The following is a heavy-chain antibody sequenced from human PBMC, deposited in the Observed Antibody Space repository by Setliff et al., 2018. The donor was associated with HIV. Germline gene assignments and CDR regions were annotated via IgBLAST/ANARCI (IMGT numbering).Heavy chain of an antibody. CDR1: GFTFSSYE. D-gene: IGHD3-16*01. Sequence: GGSLRLSCAASGFTFSSYETNWVRQAPGKGLEWVAVISHDGNKKYYADSVKGRFTISRDNSKNTLYLEMASLRVEDTAVYYCAREELSAFSYGDRYWYFSLWGRGTLVTVSS. V-gene: IGHV3-30*04. J-gene: IGHJ2*01. CDR3: AREELSAFSYGDRYWYFSL. CDR2: ISHDGNKK.